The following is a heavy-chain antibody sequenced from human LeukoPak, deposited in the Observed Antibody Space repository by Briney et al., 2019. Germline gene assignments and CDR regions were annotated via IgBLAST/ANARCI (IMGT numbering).Heavy chain of an antibody. CDR1: GGSFISGDYY. Sequence: SETLSLTCTVSGGSFISGDYYWRWIRQPPGKGLEWIGYIYYSGSTYYNPSLRSRVTISVDTSKNQISLKLSSVTAADTAVYYCARSAFGSGSSYFDYWGQGTLVTVPS. CDR2: IYYSGST. CDR3: ARSAFGSGSSYFDY. J-gene: IGHJ4*02. V-gene: IGHV4-30-4*01. D-gene: IGHD3-10*01.